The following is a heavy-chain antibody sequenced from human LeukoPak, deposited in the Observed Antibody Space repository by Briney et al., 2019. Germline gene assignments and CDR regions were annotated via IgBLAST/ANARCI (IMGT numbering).Heavy chain of an antibody. Sequence: GGSLRLSCAASGFTFSSYGMSWVRQAPGKGLEWVSTISISGGSTYYADSVKGRFTISRDNSKNTLYLQMNSLRAEDTAVYYCARVLRYCSGGNCYSGGLGYMDVWGKGTTVTISS. CDR1: GFTFSSYG. J-gene: IGHJ6*03. V-gene: IGHV3-23*01. D-gene: IGHD2-15*01. CDR2: ISISGGST. CDR3: ARVLRYCSGGNCYSGGLGYMDV.